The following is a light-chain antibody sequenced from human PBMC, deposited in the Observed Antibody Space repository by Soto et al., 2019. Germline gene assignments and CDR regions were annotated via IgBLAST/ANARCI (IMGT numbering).Light chain of an antibody. CDR2: DGS. V-gene: IGKV1-5*01. J-gene: IGKJ1*01. CDR1: RSGCNR. Sequence: DIQMTQSPSTLSASVGDRVIITCRASRSGCNRLAWYQQKPGKAPKVLIFDGSTLRSWVPSRYSGSGSGTAFSLTISCLTTDDFAAYYCHQCSTDQLTFGQGTKVVVK. CDR3: HQCSTDQLT.